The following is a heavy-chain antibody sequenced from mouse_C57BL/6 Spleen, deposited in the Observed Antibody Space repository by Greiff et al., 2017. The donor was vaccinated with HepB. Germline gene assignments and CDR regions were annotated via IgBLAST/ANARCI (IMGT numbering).Heavy chain of an antibody. V-gene: IGHV5-15*01. D-gene: IGHD1-1*01. CDR1: GFTFSDYG. CDR3: ARYYGSSRYAMDY. CDR2: ISNLAYSI. Sequence: EVHLVESGGGLVQPGGSLKLSCAASGFTFSDYGMAWVRQAPRKGPEWVAFISNLAYSIYYADTVTGRFTISRENAKNTLYLEMSSLRSEDTAMYYCARYYGSSRYAMDYWGQGTSVTVSS. J-gene: IGHJ4*01.